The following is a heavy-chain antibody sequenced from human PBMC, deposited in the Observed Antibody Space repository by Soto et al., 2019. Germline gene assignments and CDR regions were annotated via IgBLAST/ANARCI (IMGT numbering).Heavy chain of an antibody. CDR1: GGSFSGYY. Sequence: QVQLQQWGAGLLKPSETLSLTCAVYGGSFSGYYWSWIRQPPGKGLEWIGEIKHSGSTNYNPSLKSRFTISVDTSKNQFSLKLSSVTAADTAEYYCATTTVTPGGFDYWGQGTLVTVSS. CDR2: IKHSGST. J-gene: IGHJ4*02. CDR3: ATTTVTPGGFDY. D-gene: IGHD4-17*01. V-gene: IGHV4-34*01.